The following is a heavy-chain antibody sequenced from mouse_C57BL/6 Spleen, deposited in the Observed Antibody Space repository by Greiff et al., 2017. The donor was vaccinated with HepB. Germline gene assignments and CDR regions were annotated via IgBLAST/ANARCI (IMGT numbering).Heavy chain of an antibody. Sequence: EVQLVESGGGLVQPGGSLKLSCAASGFTFSDYYMYWVRQTPEKRLEWVAYISNGGGSTYYPDTVKGRFTISRDNAKNTLYLQMSRLKSEDTAMYDCARHGGSSYYAMDYWGQGTSVTVSS. V-gene: IGHV5-12*01. J-gene: IGHJ4*01. CDR2: ISNGGGST. CDR1: GFTFSDYY. D-gene: IGHD1-1*01. CDR3: ARHGGSSYYAMDY.